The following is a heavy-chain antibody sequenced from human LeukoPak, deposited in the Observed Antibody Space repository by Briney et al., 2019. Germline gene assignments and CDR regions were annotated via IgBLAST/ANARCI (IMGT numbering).Heavy chain of an antibody. Sequence: ASVKVSCKASGYTFTSYYMHWVRQAPGQGLEWMGIINPSGGSTSYAQKFQGRVTMTRDMFTSTVYMELSSLRSEDTAVYYCARLHCSGGSCYFSLFDYWGQGTLVTVSS. J-gene: IGHJ4*02. CDR1: GYTFTSYY. CDR3: ARLHCSGGSCYFSLFDY. CDR2: INPSGGST. V-gene: IGHV1-46*01. D-gene: IGHD2-15*01.